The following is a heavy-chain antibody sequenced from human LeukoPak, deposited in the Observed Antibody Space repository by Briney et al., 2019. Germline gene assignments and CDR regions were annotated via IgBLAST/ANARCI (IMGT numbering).Heavy chain of an antibody. D-gene: IGHD3-16*01. CDR3: ATLPLKDRQIIYP. Sequence: SETLSLTCTVSGYSISSGYYWSWIRQPAGKGLEWIGRFYTSGSTNYNPSLKSRVTISVDTSKNQFALKLSSVTAADTAVYYCATLPLKDRQIIYPWGQGSLVTVSS. CDR2: FYTSGST. J-gene: IGHJ5*02. V-gene: IGHV4-61*02. CDR1: GYSISSGYY.